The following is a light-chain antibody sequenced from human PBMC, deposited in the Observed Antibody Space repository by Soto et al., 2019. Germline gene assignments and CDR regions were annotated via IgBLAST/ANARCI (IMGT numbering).Light chain of an antibody. CDR1: TNYVGDYNY. CDR3: SSFAGSNNFPYF. Sequence: SVLTPPASLSVSAGQSITISGPGTTNYVGDYNYVDWXQQHSGKVPRLMIYEVIDRPPGVTYRFSGSKSGSTASLTISGLQAEDEADYYCSSFAGSNNFPYFFGTGTKVTVL. V-gene: IGLV2-14*01. CDR2: EVI. J-gene: IGLJ1*01.